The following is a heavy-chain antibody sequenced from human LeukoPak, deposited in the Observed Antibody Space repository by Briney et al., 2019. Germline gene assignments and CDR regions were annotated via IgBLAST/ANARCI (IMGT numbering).Heavy chain of an antibody. CDR3: AITVTVYYYGMDV. Sequence: PGGSLRLSCAASGFTVSSNYMSWVRQAPGKGLEWFSVIYSGGSTYYADSVKGRFTISRDNSKNTLYLQMNSLRAEDTAVYYCAITVTVYYYGMDVWGQGTTVTVSS. D-gene: IGHD4-17*01. V-gene: IGHV3-66*01. CDR2: IYSGGST. CDR1: GFTVSSNY. J-gene: IGHJ6*02.